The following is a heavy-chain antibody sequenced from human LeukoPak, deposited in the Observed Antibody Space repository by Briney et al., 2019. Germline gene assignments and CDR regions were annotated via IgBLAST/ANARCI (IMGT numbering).Heavy chain of an antibody. Sequence: SETLSLTCSVSGGSISNYYWSWIRQPPGKGLEWIGYTYNSGSTNYNPSLKSRVTISVDTSKNQFSLKVNSVTAADTAVYYCARHGGGYSFDYWGQGTLVTVSS. D-gene: IGHD5-24*01. CDR2: TYNSGST. V-gene: IGHV4-59*08. J-gene: IGHJ4*02. CDR3: ARHGGGYSFDY. CDR1: GGSISNYY.